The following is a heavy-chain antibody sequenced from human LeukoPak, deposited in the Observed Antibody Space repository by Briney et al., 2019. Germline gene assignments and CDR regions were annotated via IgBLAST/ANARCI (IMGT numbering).Heavy chain of an antibody. D-gene: IGHD3-22*01. CDR3: ARAPYYYDSSGYGAFDI. J-gene: IGHJ3*02. V-gene: IGHV4-59*01. CDR1: GGSISSYY. Sequence: PSETLSLTCTVSGGSISSYYWSWIRQPPGKRLEWIGYIYYSGSTNYNPSLKSRVTISVDTSKNQFSLKLSSVTAADTAVYYCARAPYYYDSSGYGAFDIWGQGTMVTVSS. CDR2: IYYSGST.